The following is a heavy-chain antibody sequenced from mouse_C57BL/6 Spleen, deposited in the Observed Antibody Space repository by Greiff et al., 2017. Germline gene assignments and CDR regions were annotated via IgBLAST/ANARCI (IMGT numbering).Heavy chain of an antibody. Sequence: SGPELVKPGASVKIPCKASGYTFTDYNMDWVKQSHGKSLEWIGDINPNNGGTIYNQKFKGKATLTVDKSSSTAYMELRSLTSEDTAVYYCARGDYGGYWGQGTTLTVSS. V-gene: IGHV1-18*01. CDR3: ARGDYGGY. D-gene: IGHD2-4*01. J-gene: IGHJ2*01. CDR1: GYTFTDYN. CDR2: INPNNGGT.